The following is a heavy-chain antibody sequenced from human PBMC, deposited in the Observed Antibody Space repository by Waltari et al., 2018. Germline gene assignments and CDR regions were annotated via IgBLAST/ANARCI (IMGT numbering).Heavy chain of an antibody. Sequence: EAQLVESGGGLVHSGGSLSLSCVASGFTFFVHEMNWVRQAPGRGLEWLSSIGSSDTTTSYADSVKGRFTISRDNAKNSVFLQMDSLRAADTAVYFCARGGLNNYYNSFDNWGEGTLVTVSS. D-gene: IGHD3-10*01. V-gene: IGHV3-48*03. CDR1: GFTFFVHE. CDR3: ARGGLNNYYNSFDN. CDR2: IGSSDTTT. J-gene: IGHJ4*02.